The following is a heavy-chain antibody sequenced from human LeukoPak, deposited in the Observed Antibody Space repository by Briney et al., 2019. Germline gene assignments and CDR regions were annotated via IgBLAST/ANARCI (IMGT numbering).Heavy chain of an antibody. CDR2: TYFRSKWYN. D-gene: IGHD4-23*01. V-gene: IGHV6-1*01. J-gene: IGHJ4*02. CDR1: GDSVSSNSAA. Sequence: SQTLSLTCAISGDSVSSNSAAWNWIRQSPSRGFEWLGRTYFRSKWYNDYAASVKSRITVNPHTSKNNFSLQLSSVTPEDTAIYYCARTYGGNCDYWGQGTLVTVSS. CDR3: ARTYGGNCDY.